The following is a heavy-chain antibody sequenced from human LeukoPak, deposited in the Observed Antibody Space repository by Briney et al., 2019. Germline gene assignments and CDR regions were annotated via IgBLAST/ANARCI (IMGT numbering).Heavy chain of an antibody. CDR2: ISSNSLHI. Sequence: GGSLRLSCAASGFTFSDQSMNWVRQDPGKGLEWVSSISSNSLHIFYADSVKGRFTISRDNAKNSLYLQMNNLRAEDTAVYYCVGPDSQFDCWGQGTLVTVSS. CDR1: GFTFSDQS. J-gene: IGHJ4*02. D-gene: IGHD3-10*01. CDR3: VGPDSQFDC. V-gene: IGHV3-21*01.